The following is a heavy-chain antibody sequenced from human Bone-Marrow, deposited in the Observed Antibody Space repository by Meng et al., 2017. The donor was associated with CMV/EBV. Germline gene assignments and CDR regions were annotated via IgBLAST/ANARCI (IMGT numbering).Heavy chain of an antibody. CDR1: GYTFTGYY. V-gene: IGHV1-8*02. D-gene: IGHD6-19*01. Sequence: ASVMVSCKASGYTFTGYYMHWVRQAPGQGLEWMGWMNPNSGNTGHTQKLQGQVTMTCNTSIRTTFMELSSLRSEDTAVYYCARGSVGLQQLLVTYFGAMDVWGHGTTVTVSS. J-gene: IGHJ6*02. CDR2: MNPNSGNT. CDR3: ARGSVGLQQLLVTYFGAMDV.